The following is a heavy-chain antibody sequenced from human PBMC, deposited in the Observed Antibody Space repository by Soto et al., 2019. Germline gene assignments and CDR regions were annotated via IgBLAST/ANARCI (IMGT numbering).Heavy chain of an antibody. V-gene: IGHV1-2*02. CDR1: GYTFADYY. CDR3: ARVYYDSSAYLDY. CDR2: INPKNGAT. D-gene: IGHD3-22*01. Sequence: ASVKVSCKASGYTFADYYLHWVRQAPGQGLELMGWINPKNGATIYAQKFQGRVTMTRDTSISTAYMELSRLRSDDTAVYSCARVYYDSSAYLDYWGQGTLVTVSS. J-gene: IGHJ4*02.